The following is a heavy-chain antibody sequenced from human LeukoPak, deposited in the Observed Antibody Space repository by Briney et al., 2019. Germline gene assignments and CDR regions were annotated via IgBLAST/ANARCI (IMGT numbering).Heavy chain of an antibody. CDR2: IIPIFGAA. CDR1: GGTFSSYA. Sequence: ASVKVSCKASGGTFSSYAINWVRQAPGQGLEWMGGIIPIFGAADYAQKFQGRLTITADESTSTAYMELSSLRSEDTALYYCARGRALNDYWGQGTLVTVSS. V-gene: IGHV1-69*13. CDR3: ARGRALNDY. J-gene: IGHJ4*02.